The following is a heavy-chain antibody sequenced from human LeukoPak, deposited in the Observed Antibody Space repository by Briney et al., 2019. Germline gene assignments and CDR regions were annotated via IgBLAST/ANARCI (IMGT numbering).Heavy chain of an antibody. V-gene: IGHV3-21*01. CDR2: ISSSGSYI. J-gene: IGHJ4*02. D-gene: IGHD3-3*01. CDR1: SFT. Sequence: PGGSLRLSCAASSFTWVRQAPGKGLEWVSSISSSGSYIYYRDSVKGRFTISRDNAENSLYLEMNSLRDEDTAVYYCATEGQRVAPYYDFWTGPFYWGQGALVTVSP. CDR3: ATEGQRVAPYYDFWTGPFY.